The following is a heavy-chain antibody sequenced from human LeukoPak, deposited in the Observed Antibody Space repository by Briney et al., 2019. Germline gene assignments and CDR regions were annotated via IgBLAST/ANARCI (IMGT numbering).Heavy chain of an antibody. CDR3: ARSDSYYDSSGNFDY. J-gene: IGHJ4*02. CDR2: IIPIFGTA. V-gene: IGHV1-69*06. D-gene: IGHD3-22*01. Sequence: GASVKVSCKASGYTFTSYYMHWVRQAPGQGLEWMGGIIPIFGTANYAQKFQGRVTITADKSTSTAYMELSSLRSEDTAVYYCARSDSYYDSSGNFDYWGQGTLVTVSS. CDR1: GYTFTSYY.